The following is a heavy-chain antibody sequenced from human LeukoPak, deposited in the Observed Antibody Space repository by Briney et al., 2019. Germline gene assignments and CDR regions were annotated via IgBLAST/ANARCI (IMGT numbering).Heavy chain of an antibody. CDR3: AVVAGRFPPDY. CDR1: GFTFSSYA. D-gene: IGHD6-19*01. V-gene: IGHV3-23*01. CDR2: ISGSGGST. Sequence: GGSLRLSCAASGFTFSSYAMNWVRQAPGKGLEWVSAISGSGGSTYYADSVKGRFTISRDNSKNTLFLQMHNLRVDGTAMYYCAVVAGRFPPDYWGQGTLVTVSS. J-gene: IGHJ4*02.